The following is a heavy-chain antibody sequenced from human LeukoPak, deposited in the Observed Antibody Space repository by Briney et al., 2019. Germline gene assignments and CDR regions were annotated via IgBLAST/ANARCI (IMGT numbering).Heavy chain of an antibody. J-gene: IGHJ5*02. V-gene: IGHV4-59*01. CDR1: GGSISSYY. CDR3: ARAPGYSSRRHWFDP. CDR2: IYYSGST. D-gene: IGHD6-13*01. Sequence: SETLFLTCTVSGGSISSYYWSWIRQPPGKGLEWIGYIYYSGSTNYNPSLKSRVTILVDTSKNQFSLKLSSVTAADTAVYYCARAPGYSSRRHWFDPWGQGTLVTVSS.